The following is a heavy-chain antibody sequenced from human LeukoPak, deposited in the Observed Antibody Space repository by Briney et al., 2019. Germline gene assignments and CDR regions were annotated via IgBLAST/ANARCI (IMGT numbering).Heavy chain of an antibody. J-gene: IGHJ4*02. V-gene: IGHV4-39*07. CDR1: GGSISSSDYY. CDR2: IYYSVTT. CDR3: ARDRYYYDSSARYFDY. D-gene: IGHD3-22*01. Sequence: SETLSLTCTVSGGSISSSDYYWGWIRQPPGKGLEWIGSIYYSVTTYYNPSLKSRVTISVDTSKNQFSLKLSSVTAADTAVYYCARDRYYYDSSARYFDYWGQGTLVTVSS.